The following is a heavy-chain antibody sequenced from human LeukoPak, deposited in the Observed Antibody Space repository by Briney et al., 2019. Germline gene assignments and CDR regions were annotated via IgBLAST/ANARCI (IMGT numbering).Heavy chain of an antibody. J-gene: IGHJ4*02. CDR1: GGTFSSYA. V-gene: IGHV1-69*13. CDR2: IIPIFGTA. D-gene: IGHD3-10*01. CDR3: ARGRYYGSGSYHYYFDY. Sequence: SVKVSCKASGGTFSSYAISWVRQAPGQGLEWMGGIIPIFGTANYAQKFQGRVTITADESTSTAYMELSSLRSEDTAVYYCARGRYYGSGSYHYYFDYWGQGTLVTVSS.